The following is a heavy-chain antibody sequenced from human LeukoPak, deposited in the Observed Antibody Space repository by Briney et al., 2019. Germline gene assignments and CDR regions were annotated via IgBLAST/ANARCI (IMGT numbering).Heavy chain of an antibody. CDR1: GFTYGDHA. CDR3: TRGPILLWIHNGMDV. Sequence: GGSLRLSCTTSGFTYGDHAMSWVRQAPGKGLEWVGFISSKAYGGTTEYAASVKCRFTISRGDSQSIAYLQMNSLKTEDTAFYYCTRGPILLWIHNGMDVWGQGTTVTVSS. CDR2: ISSKAYGGTT. D-gene: IGHD3-10*01. J-gene: IGHJ6*02. V-gene: IGHV3-49*04.